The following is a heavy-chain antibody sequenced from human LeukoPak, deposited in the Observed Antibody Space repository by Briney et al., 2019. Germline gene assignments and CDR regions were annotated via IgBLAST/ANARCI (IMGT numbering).Heavy chain of an antibody. CDR2: ISGSGGST. D-gene: IGHD3-9*01. Sequence: GGSLRLSCAASGFTFSSYAMSWVRQAPGKGLEWVSAISGSGGSTYYADSVKGRFTISRDNSKNTLYLQMNSLRAEDTAVYYCAKAENYDILTGYAFDIWGQGTMVTVSS. V-gene: IGHV3-23*01. CDR3: AKAENYDILTGYAFDI. J-gene: IGHJ3*02. CDR1: GFTFSSYA.